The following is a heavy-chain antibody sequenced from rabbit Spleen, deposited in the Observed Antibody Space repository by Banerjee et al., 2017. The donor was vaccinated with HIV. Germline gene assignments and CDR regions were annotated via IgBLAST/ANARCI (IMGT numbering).Heavy chain of an antibody. CDR3: ASGYSDVYFNL. V-gene: IGHV1S45*01. Sequence: QEQLEESGGDLVKPEGSLTLTCKASGFSFNEFSFNSGYDMCWVRQAPGKGLEWVACAYAGSSDSTYSATWAKGRFTISKTSSTTVTLQMTGLTAADTATYFCASGYSDVYFNLWGQGTLVTVS. CDR2: AYAGSSDST. J-gene: IGHJ4*01. CDR1: GFSFNEFSFNSGYD. D-gene: IGHD1-1*01.